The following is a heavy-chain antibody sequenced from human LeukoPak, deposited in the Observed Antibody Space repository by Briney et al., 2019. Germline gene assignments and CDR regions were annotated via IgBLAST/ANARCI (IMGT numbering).Heavy chain of an antibody. J-gene: IGHJ4*02. V-gene: IGHV4-30-4*01. CDR1: GGSISSGDYY. D-gene: IGHD4-11*01. CDR2: IYYSGST. CDR3: ATLGVTKGRAYFDY. Sequence: SQTLSLTCTVSGGSISSGDYYWSWIRQPPGKGLECIGYIYYSGSTNYNPSLKSRVTISLDTSKNQFSLKLSSVTAADTAVYYCATLGVTKGRAYFDYWGQGTLVTVSS.